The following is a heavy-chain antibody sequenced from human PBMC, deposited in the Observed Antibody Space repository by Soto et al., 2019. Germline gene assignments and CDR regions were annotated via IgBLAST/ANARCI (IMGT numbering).Heavy chain of an antibody. CDR2: INAGNGNT. V-gene: IGHV1-3*01. D-gene: IGHD2-15*01. CDR3: ARDLGYALPDY. CDR1: GYTFTSYA. J-gene: IGHJ4*02. Sequence: ASVKVSCKASGYTFTSYAMHCVRQAPGQRLEWMGWINAGNGNTKYSQKFQGRVTITRDTSASTAYMELSSLRSEDTAVYYCARDLGYALPDYWGQGTLVTVSS.